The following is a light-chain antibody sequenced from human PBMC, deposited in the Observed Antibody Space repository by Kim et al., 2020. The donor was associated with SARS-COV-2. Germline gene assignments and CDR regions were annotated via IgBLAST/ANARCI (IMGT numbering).Light chain of an antibody. J-gene: IGKJ5*01. CDR1: QSISSY. Sequence: ASVGDRVTITCRASQSISSYLNWYQQKPGKAPKLLIYAASSLQSGVPSRFSGSGSRTDFTLTISSLQPEDFATYYCQQSYSTTITFGQGTRLEIK. CDR3: QQSYSTTIT. V-gene: IGKV1-39*01. CDR2: AAS.